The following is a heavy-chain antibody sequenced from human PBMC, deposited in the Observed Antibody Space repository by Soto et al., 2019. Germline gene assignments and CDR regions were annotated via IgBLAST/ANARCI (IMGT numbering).Heavy chain of an antibody. V-gene: IGHV5-10-1*01. Sequence: GESLKISCKGSGYSFTSYWISWGRQMPGKGLGGVGRIDPSESYTNYSPSFQGHVTISADKSISTAYLQWSSLKASDTAMYYCARLRGYSYGDAFDIWGQGTMGTVS. J-gene: IGHJ3*02. CDR1: GYSFTSYW. D-gene: IGHD5-18*01. CDR2: IDPSESYT. CDR3: ARLRGYSYGDAFDI.